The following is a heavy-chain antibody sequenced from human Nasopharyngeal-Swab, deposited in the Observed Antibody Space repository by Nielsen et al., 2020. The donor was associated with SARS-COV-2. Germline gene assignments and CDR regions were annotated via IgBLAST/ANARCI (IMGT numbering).Heavy chain of an antibody. J-gene: IGHJ3*02. CDR1: GFTFSDYY. CDR2: IRGNGVST. D-gene: IGHD7-27*01. Sequence: GESLKIFCAASGFTFSDYYMSWVRQAPGKGLEWVSSIRGNGVSTYYADSVKGRFTISSDKSKSTLELQMSSLRAGDTAVYYCAKMRDWGDFAFDIWGQGTMVIVSS. CDR3: AKMRDWGDFAFDI. V-gene: IGHV3-23*01.